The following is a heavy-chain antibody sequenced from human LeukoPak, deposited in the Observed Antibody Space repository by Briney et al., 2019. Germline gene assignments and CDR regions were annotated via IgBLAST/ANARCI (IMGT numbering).Heavy chain of an antibody. CDR1: GGSISSYY. J-gene: IGHJ6*02. D-gene: IGHD3-10*01. CDR3: ARDHSYYGSGYYYGMDV. Sequence: SETLSLTCTVSGGSISSYYWSWIRQPPGKGLEWIGYIYYSGSTNYNPSLKSRVTISVDTSKNQFSLKLSSVIAADTAVYYCARDHSYYGSGYYYGMDVWGQGTTVTVSS. V-gene: IGHV4-59*01. CDR2: IYYSGST.